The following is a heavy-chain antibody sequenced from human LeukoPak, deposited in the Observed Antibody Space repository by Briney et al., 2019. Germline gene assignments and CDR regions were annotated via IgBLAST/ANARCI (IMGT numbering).Heavy chain of an antibody. CDR3: ARAPYCGGDCSRASDY. CDR2: INYSGTT. Sequence: SETLSLTCAVYGGSLSGYYWSWIRQPPGKGLEWSGEINYSGTTNYNPSLKNPVTISADTYKNLFSLSLSSVTAADTGVYYCARAPYCGGDCSRASDYWGQGSLVTVSS. V-gene: IGHV4-34*01. D-gene: IGHD2-21*02. J-gene: IGHJ4*02. CDR1: GGSLSGYY.